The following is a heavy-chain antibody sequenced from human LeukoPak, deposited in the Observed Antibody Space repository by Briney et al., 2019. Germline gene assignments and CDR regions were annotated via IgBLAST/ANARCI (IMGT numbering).Heavy chain of an antibody. Sequence: GGSLRLSCAASGFTFSSYWMHWVRQAPGKGLVWVSRTNSDGSSTSYADSVKGRFTISRDNAKNTLYLQMNSLRAEDTAVYYCARMYSSGWYDYWGQGTLSPSPQ. V-gene: IGHV3-74*01. CDR1: GFTFSSYW. J-gene: IGHJ4*02. D-gene: IGHD6-19*01. CDR2: TNSDGSST. CDR3: ARMYSSGWYDY.